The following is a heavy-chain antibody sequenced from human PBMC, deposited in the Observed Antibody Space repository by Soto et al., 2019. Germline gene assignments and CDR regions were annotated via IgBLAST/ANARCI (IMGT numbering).Heavy chain of an antibody. V-gene: IGHV4-39*01. Sequence: QLQLQESGPGLVKPSETLSLTCTVSGGSISSSSYYWGWIRQPPGKWLEWIGSIYYSGNAYYNPSLKRRVVVSVDTSKNQFSLKVTSVTATDTALYYCARHKDTSSRYLLPDFWGQGTLVTVSS. J-gene: IGHJ4*02. CDR2: IYYSGNA. CDR1: GGSISSSSYY. CDR3: ARHKDTSSRYLLPDF. D-gene: IGHD6-13*01.